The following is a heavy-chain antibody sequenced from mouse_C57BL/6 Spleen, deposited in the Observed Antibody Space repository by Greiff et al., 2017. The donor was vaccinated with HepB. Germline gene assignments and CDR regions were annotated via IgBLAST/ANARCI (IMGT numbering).Heavy chain of an antibody. D-gene: IGHD2-4*01. Sequence: VQLQQSGPELVKPGASVKISCKASGYAFSSSWMNWVKQRPGKGLEWIGRIYPGDGDTNYNGKFKGKATLTADKSYSTAYMQRSSLTSEDSAVYFCARDYDPYWYFDVWGTGTTVTVSS. V-gene: IGHV1-82*01. CDR3: ARDYDPYWYFDV. CDR1: GYAFSSSW. J-gene: IGHJ1*03. CDR2: IYPGDGDT.